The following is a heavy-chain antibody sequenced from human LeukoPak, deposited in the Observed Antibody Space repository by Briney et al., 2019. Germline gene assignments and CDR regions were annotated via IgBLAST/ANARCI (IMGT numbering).Heavy chain of an antibody. Sequence: RQPAGKGLEWIGRIYISGTTNYNPSLKSRVTISVDTSKNQFSLKLSSVTAADTAVYYCARLISRHSGYDLVIDYWGQGTLVTVSS. V-gene: IGHV4-61*02. CDR2: IYISGTT. D-gene: IGHD5-12*01. CDR3: ARLISRHSGYDLVIDY. J-gene: IGHJ4*02.